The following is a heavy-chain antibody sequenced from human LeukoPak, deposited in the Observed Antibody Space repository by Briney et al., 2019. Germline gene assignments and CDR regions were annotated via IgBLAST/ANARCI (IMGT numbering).Heavy chain of an antibody. D-gene: IGHD1-26*01. J-gene: IGHJ5*02. V-gene: IGHV1-69*13. CDR2: IIPFSCTT. CDR1: GGTFTSYA. CDR3: GRKLRLGGNWFDP. Sequence: SVNVSCKTSGGTFTSYAITWVRQAPGQGGEGMGKIIPFSCTTNYAQKLHGRVTFTADEYTSTDYMELSNLTSEDTALCYFGRKLRLGGNWFDPWGQGTLVTVSS.